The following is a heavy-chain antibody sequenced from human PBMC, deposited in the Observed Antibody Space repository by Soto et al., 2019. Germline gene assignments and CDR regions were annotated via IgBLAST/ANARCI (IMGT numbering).Heavy chain of an antibody. CDR1: GGTFSSYT. CDR3: AREARGELELPYYFDY. CDR2: IIPILGIA. V-gene: IGHV1-69*08. J-gene: IGHJ4*02. Sequence: QVQLVQSGAEVKKPGSSVKVSCKASGGTFSSYTISWVRQAPGQGLEWMGRIIPILGIANYAQKFQGRVTITADKSTSTAYMELSSLISEDTAVYYCAREARGELELPYYFDYWGQGTLVTVSS. D-gene: IGHD1-26*01.